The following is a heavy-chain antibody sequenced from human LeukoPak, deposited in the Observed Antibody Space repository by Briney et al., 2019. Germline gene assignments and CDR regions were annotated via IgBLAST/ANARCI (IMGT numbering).Heavy chain of an antibody. Sequence: GGSLRLSCAASGFTVSEYDMHWVRQATGKGLEWVSAIGLVGDTYYLGSVKGRFTMSRDNANNKVHLQMNSLRDGDTGVYYCLRDLHGMDVWGQGTTVIVSS. CDR2: IGLVGDT. J-gene: IGHJ6*02. CDR1: GFTVSEYD. CDR3: LRDLHGMDV. V-gene: IGHV3-13*01.